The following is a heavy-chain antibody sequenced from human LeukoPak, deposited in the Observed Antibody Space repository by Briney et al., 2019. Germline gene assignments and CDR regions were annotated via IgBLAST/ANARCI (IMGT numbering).Heavy chain of an antibody. D-gene: IGHD4-23*01. V-gene: IGHV1-69*05. Sequence: SVKVSCKASGGTFSSYAISWVRQAPGQGLEWMGGIIPIFGTANYAQKFQGRVTITTDESTSTAYMELSSLRSEDTAVYYCARDPQLGWYLNWYFDLWGRGTLVTVSS. CDR3: ARDPQLGWYLNWYFDL. CDR2: IIPIFGTA. CDR1: GGTFSSYA. J-gene: IGHJ2*01.